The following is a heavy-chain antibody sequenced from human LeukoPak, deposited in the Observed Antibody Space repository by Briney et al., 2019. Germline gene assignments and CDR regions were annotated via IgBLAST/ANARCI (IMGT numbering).Heavy chain of an antibody. Sequence: ASVKVSCKASGGTFSSYAISWVRQAPGQGLEWMGRIIPILGIANYAQKFQGRVTITADKSTSTAYMELSSLRSEDTAVYYCARVPPRYGSGSYSLDYWGQGTLVTVSS. J-gene: IGHJ4*02. V-gene: IGHV1-69*04. CDR3: ARVPPRYGSGSYSLDY. CDR2: IIPILGIA. D-gene: IGHD3-10*01. CDR1: GGTFSSYA.